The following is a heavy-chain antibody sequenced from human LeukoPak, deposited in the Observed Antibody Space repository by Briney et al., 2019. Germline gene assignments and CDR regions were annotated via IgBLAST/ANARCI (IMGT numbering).Heavy chain of an antibody. V-gene: IGHV1-69*06. CDR3: ARDAGTTFYYGMDV. CDR1: GGTFLTYT. J-gene: IGHJ6*04. D-gene: IGHD1-1*01. CDR2: IIPIFGTA. Sequence: ASVKVSCKASGGTFLTYTINWVRPAPGQGLEWMGGIIPIFGTANYAQKFRGRVTITADKSTSTVYMELSSLRSEDTAVYYCARDAGTTFYYGMDVWGKGTTVTVSS.